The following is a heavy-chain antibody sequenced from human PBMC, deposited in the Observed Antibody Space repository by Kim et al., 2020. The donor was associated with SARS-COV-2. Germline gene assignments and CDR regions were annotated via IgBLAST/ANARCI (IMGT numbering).Heavy chain of an antibody. D-gene: IGHD1-1*01. Sequence: SGPTLVKPTQTLTLTCTYSGFSFETSGVGVGWIRQPPGKALEWLALVYWGSDDRRYSPSLKSRLTVTRDDSKNQVVLTMTNVSPLDTATYYCAHRQRTEFDHWGQGILVTVSS. V-gene: IGHV2-5*02. CDR3: AHRQRTEFDH. J-gene: IGHJ4*02. CDR2: VYWGSDDR. CDR1: GFSFETSGVG.